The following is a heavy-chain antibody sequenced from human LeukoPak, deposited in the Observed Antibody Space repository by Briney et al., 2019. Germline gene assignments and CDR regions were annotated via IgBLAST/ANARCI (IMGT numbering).Heavy chain of an antibody. D-gene: IGHD1-1*01. Sequence: GRSLRLSCAASGFTFDDYAMHWVRQAPGKGLEWVSGISWNSGSIGYADSVKGRFTISRDNAKNSLYLQMNSLRAEDTALYYRAKDIGYLGLQSHFDYWGQGTLVTVSS. CDR3: AKDIGYLGLQSHFDY. CDR1: GFTFDDYA. CDR2: ISWNSGSI. J-gene: IGHJ4*02. V-gene: IGHV3-9*01.